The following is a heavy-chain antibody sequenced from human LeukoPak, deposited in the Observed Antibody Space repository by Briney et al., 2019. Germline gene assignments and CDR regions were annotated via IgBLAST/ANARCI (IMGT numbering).Heavy chain of an antibody. Sequence: GGSLRLSCVVSVFTFSNYSMNWVRPAPGKGLWWVSYISSRSCSIYYIDSVKGRFTLSRDNSKNTLYLKMNSLRAEHTAVYYCARVPHRGVATIINFDYWGQGTLVTVSS. CDR2: ISSRSCSI. CDR1: VFTFSNYS. CDR3: ARVPHRGVATIINFDY. J-gene: IGHJ4*02. D-gene: IGHD5-12*01. V-gene: IGHV3-48*01.